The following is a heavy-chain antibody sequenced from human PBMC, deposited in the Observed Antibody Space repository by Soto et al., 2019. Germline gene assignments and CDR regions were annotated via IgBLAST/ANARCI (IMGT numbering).Heavy chain of an antibody. Sequence: GGSLRLSCAASGFTFSSYAMHWVRQAPGKGLEWVAVISYDGSNKYYADSVKGRFTISRDNSKNTLYLQMNSLRAEDTAVYYCARYQSYGLSVYYCYGMDVWGQGTTVTVSS. CDR1: GFTFSSYA. V-gene: IGHV3-30*04. J-gene: IGHJ6*02. D-gene: IGHD1-26*01. CDR2: ISYDGSNK. CDR3: ARYQSYGLSVYYCYGMDV.